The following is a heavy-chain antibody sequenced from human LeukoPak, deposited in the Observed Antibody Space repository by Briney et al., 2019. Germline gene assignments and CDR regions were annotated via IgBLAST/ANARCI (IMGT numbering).Heavy chain of an antibody. J-gene: IGHJ4*02. D-gene: IGHD3-22*01. CDR2: IIPIFGTA. CDR3: ARRYYYDSSGYYAY. V-gene: IGHV1-69*01. Sequence: GASVKVSCKASGGTFSSYAISWVRQAPGQGLEWMGGIIPIFGTANYALKFQGRVTITADESTSTAYMELSSLRSEDTAVYYCARRYYYDSSGYYAYWGQGTLVTVSS. CDR1: GGTFSSYA.